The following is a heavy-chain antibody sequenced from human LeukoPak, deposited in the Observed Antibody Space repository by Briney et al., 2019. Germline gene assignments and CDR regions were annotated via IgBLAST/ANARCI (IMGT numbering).Heavy chain of an antibody. V-gene: IGHV4-59*01. Sequence: SETLSLTCAVYGGSFSGYYWSWIRQPPGKGLEWIGYVYRSGSTNYSPSLKSRVAISVDTSKSQFSLKLNSVTAADTAVYYCAREGISGGFDYWGQGTLVTVSS. CDR1: GGSFSGYY. CDR3: AREGISGGFDY. J-gene: IGHJ4*02. CDR2: VYRSGST. D-gene: IGHD3-10*01.